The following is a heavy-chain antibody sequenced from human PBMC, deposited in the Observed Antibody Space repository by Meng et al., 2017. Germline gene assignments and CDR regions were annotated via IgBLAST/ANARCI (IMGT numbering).Heavy chain of an antibody. CDR3: AKDYMVRGVMGY. J-gene: IGHJ4*02. V-gene: IGHV3-23*04. CDR2: ISGSGGST. Sequence: VQCVEAGGGLVQPGGSLRLSCEASGFTVSSNYMSWVRQAPGKGLEWVSAISGSGGSTYYADSVKGRFTISRDNSKNTLYLQMNSLRAEDTAVYYCAKDYMVRGVMGYWGQGTLVTVSS. D-gene: IGHD3-10*01. CDR1: GFTVSSNY.